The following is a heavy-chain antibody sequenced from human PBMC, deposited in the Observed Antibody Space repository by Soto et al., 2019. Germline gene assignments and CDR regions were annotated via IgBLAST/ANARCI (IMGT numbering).Heavy chain of an antibody. CDR1: GGSISRGGYY. CDR2: IYYSGST. J-gene: IGHJ6*03. CDR3: ARTNGMTPDHYYYYYMDV. Sequence: QVQLQESGPGLVKPSQTLSLTCTVSGGSISRGGYYWSWIRQHPGKGLEWIGYIYYSGSTYYNPSLKSRATISVDTSKNQFSLKLSSVTAADTAVYYCARTNGMTPDHYYYYYMDVWGKGTTVTVSS. D-gene: IGHD2-15*01. V-gene: IGHV4-31*03.